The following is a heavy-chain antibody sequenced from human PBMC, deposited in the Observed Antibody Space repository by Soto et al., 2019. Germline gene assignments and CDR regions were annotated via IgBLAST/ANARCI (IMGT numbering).Heavy chain of an antibody. Sequence: SETLSLTCAVSGGSISSSNWWSWVRQPPGKGLEWIGEIYHSGSTNYNPSLKSRVTISVDKSKNQFSLKLSSVTAADTAVYYCASFYYSSVRGWLFEFTLDDYWGQGTLVTVSS. V-gene: IGHV4-4*02. CDR2: IYHSGST. CDR1: GGSISSSNW. D-gene: IGHD6-19*01. CDR3: ASFYYSSVRGWLFEFTLDDY. J-gene: IGHJ4*02.